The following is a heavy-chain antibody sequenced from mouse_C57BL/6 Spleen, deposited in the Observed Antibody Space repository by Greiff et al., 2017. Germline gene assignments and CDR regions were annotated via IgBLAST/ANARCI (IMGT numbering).Heavy chain of an antibody. CDR3: ARLDSNYAMDY. J-gene: IGHJ4*01. CDR1: GYAFSSSW. Sequence: VKLVESGPELVKPGASVKISCKASGYAFSSSWMNWVKQRPGKGLEWIGRIYPGDGDTNYNGKFKGKGTLTADKSSSTDYMQLSSLTSEDSAVYFGARLDSNYAMDYWGQGTSVTVSS. D-gene: IGHD2-5*01. CDR2: IYPGDGDT. V-gene: IGHV1-82*01.